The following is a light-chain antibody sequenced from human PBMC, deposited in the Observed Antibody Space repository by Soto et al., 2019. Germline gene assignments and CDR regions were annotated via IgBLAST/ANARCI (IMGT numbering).Light chain of an antibody. Sequence: DIVMTQSPLSLPVTPGEPASISCRSSQSLLHSNGYTYLDWYLQKPGQPPQLLIYLGSYRASGVPDRVSGSGSGTDFTLKISRVEPEDVGVYYCMLVARVPIIFGQGTRLEIK. J-gene: IGKJ5*01. V-gene: IGKV2-28*01. CDR1: QSLLHSNGYTY. CDR2: LGS. CDR3: MLVARVPII.